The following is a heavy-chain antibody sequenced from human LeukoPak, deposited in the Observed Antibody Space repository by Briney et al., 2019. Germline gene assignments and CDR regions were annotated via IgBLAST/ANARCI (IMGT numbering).Heavy chain of an antibody. CDR1: GFTFDDYA. D-gene: IGHD4-11*01. Sequence: SLRLSCAASGFTFDDYAMHWIRQAPGKGLEWVSYISSSTTIYYADSVKGRFTISRDNAKNSLYLQMNSLRAEDTAVYYCARAMTTDYWGQGTLVTVSS. CDR3: ARAMTTDY. CDR2: ISSSTTI. V-gene: IGHV3-69-1*01. J-gene: IGHJ4*02.